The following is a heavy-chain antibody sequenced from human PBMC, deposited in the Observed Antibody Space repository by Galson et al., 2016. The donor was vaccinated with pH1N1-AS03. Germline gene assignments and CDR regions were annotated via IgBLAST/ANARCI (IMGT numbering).Heavy chain of an antibody. Sequence: SVKVSCKASGGTFTNYAFNWVRLAPGQGLEWMGGITPIFGTTKYEQKFQGRVTITADKSTNTADMELRSLRSEDTALYYCARAGREVDRSTSFTPYHYYYGMDVWGQATTVIVSS. J-gene: IGHJ6*02. CDR2: ITPIFGTT. CDR3: ARAGREVDRSTSFTPYHYYYGMDV. V-gene: IGHV1-69*06. CDR1: GGTFTNYA. D-gene: IGHD1-26*01.